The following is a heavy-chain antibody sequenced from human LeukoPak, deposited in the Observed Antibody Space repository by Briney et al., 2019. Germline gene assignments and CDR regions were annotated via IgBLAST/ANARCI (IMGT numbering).Heavy chain of an antibody. V-gene: IGHV3-33*01. CDR1: GFTFSSYG. CDR2: IWYDGSNK. D-gene: IGHD3/OR15-3a*01. Sequence: GRSLRLSCAASGFTFSSYGMHWVRQAPGKGLEWVAVIWYDGSNKYYADSVKGRFTISRDNSKNTLYLQMNSLRAEDTAVYYCASGYGIGPIDYWGQGTLVTVSS. J-gene: IGHJ4*02. CDR3: ASGYGIGPIDY.